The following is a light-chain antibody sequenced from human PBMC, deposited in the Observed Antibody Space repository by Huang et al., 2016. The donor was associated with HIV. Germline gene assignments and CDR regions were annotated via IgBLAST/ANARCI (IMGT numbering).Light chain of an antibody. CDR1: QSVRSN. V-gene: IGKV3-15*01. CDR3: QHYANWPWFT. CDR2: GAS. Sequence: EIVMTQSPATLSVSPGERATLSCRASQSVRSNLAWYQQKPGQAPRLLIYGASTRATGIPARFSGSGSGTEFTLTISSLQSEDFAVYNCQHYANWPWFTFGQGTKVEIK. J-gene: IGKJ2*01.